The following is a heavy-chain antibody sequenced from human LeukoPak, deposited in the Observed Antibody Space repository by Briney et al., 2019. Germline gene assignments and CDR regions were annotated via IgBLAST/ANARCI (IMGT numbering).Heavy chain of an antibody. D-gene: IGHD3-10*01. Sequence: PSQTLSLTCTVSGGSISSGDYYWSWIRQPPGKGLEWIGYIYYSGSTYYNPSLKSRVTISVDTSKNQFSLKLSSVTAADTAVYYCARAHGDYYGSGSLEAPPGYWGQGTLVTVSS. CDR1: GGSISSGDYY. J-gene: IGHJ4*02. CDR3: ARAHGDYYGSGSLEAPPGY. V-gene: IGHV4-30-4*01. CDR2: IYYSGST.